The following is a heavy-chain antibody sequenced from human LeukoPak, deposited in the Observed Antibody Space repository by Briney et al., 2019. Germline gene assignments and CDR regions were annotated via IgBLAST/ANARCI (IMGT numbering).Heavy chain of an antibody. Sequence: SETLSLTCTVSGGSISSGSYYWSWIRQPAGKGLEWIGRIYTSGSTYYNPSLKSRVTISVDTSKNQFSLKLSSVTAADTAVYYCASPPLLYYDSSGYYRTDAFDIWGQGTMVTVSS. CDR3: ASPPLLYYDSSGYYRTDAFDI. CDR1: GGSISSGSYY. D-gene: IGHD3-22*01. CDR2: IYTSGST. J-gene: IGHJ3*02. V-gene: IGHV4-61*02.